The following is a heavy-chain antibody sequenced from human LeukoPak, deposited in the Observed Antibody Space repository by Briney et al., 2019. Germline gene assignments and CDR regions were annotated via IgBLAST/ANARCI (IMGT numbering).Heavy chain of an antibody. Sequence: GGSLRLSCAASGFTFSSYGMHWVRQAPGKGLEWVAFIRYDGSNKYYADSVKGRFTISRDNSKNTLYLQMNSLRAEDTAVYYCVKEGYCSSTSCYKGACDIWGQGTVVTVSS. CDR1: GFTFSSYG. CDR2: IRYDGSNK. CDR3: VKEGYCSSTSCYKGACDI. V-gene: IGHV3-30*02. J-gene: IGHJ3*02. D-gene: IGHD2-2*02.